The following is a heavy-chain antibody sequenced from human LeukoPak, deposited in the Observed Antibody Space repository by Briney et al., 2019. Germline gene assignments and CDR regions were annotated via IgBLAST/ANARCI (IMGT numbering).Heavy chain of an antibody. V-gene: IGHV3-43*01. CDR3: AKDRGRWLQFDAFDI. J-gene: IGHJ3*02. Sequence: PGGSLRFSCAASGFTFDDYTMHWVRQAPGKGLEWVSLISWDGGSTYYADSVKGRFTISRDNSKNSLYLQMNSLRTEDTALYYCAKDRGRWLQFDAFDIWGQGTMVTVSS. CDR1: GFTFDDYT. CDR2: ISWDGGST. D-gene: IGHD5-24*01.